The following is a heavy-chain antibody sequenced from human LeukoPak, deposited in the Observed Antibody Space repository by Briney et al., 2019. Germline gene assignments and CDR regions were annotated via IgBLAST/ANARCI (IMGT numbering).Heavy chain of an antibody. J-gene: IGHJ4*02. CDR2: IYPGDSDT. V-gene: IGHV5-51*01. Sequence: GESLKIFCKGSGYSFTSYWIGWVRQMLGKGLEWMGIIYPGDSDTRYSPSFQGQVTISADKSISTAYLQWSSLKASDTAMYYCARHPDYYDSSGYYDYWGQGTLVTVSS. CDR1: GYSFTSYW. CDR3: ARHPDYYDSSGYYDY. D-gene: IGHD3-22*01.